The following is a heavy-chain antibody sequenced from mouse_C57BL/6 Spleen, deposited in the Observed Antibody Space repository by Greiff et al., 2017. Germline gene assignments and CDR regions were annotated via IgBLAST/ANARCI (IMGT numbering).Heavy chain of an antibody. CDR3: ARVGTYYAMDY. CDR1: GYTFTSYW. D-gene: IGHD3-3*01. J-gene: IGHJ4*01. V-gene: IGHV1-69*01. Sequence: VQLQQPGAELVMPGASVKLSCKASGYTFTSYWMHWVKQRPGQGLEWIGEIDPSDSYTNYNQKFKGKSTLTVDKSSSTAYMQLSSLTSEDSAVYYCARVGTYYAMDYWGQGTSVTGSS. CDR2: IDPSDSYT.